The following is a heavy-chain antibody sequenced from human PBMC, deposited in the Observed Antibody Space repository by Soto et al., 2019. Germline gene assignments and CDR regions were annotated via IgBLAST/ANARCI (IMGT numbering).Heavy chain of an antibody. CDR3: ARAVAPYFGAWFDP. Sequence: SETLSLTCAVSGGSITSGNSYSWSWIRQPPGKGLEWIGSISHTGSTSYNPSLKSRLTMSVDKSKNQFSLRLSSVTAADMAVYYCARAVAPYFGAWFDPWGQGILVTVSS. CDR2: ISHTGST. D-gene: IGHD3-10*01. CDR1: GGSITSGNSYS. J-gene: IGHJ5*02. V-gene: IGHV4-30-2*01.